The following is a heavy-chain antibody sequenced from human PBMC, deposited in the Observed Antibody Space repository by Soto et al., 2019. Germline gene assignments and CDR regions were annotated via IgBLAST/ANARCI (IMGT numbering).Heavy chain of an antibody. CDR1: GFTVSSNY. CDR2: IYSGGST. Sequence: PGGPLSLSCPASGFTVSSNYMSWVRQAPGKGLEWVSVIYSGGSTYYADSVKGRFTISRDNSKNTLYLQMNSLRAEDTAVYYCARDLGRSSGWYYWGQGTLVTVSS. V-gene: IGHV3-53*01. D-gene: IGHD6-19*01. J-gene: IGHJ4*02. CDR3: ARDLGRSSGWYY.